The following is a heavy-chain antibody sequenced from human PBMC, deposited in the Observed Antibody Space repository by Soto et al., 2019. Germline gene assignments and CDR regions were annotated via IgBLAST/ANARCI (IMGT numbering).Heavy chain of an antibody. Sequence: GASVKVSCKASGYTFTSYAMHLVRQAPGQRLEWMGWINAGNGNTKYSQKFQGRVTITRDTSASTAYMELSSLRSEDTAVYYCARDHTDFWSGANFDYWGQGTLVTVSS. J-gene: IGHJ4*02. D-gene: IGHD3-3*01. CDR1: GYTFTSYA. CDR2: INAGNGNT. CDR3: ARDHTDFWSGANFDY. V-gene: IGHV1-3*01.